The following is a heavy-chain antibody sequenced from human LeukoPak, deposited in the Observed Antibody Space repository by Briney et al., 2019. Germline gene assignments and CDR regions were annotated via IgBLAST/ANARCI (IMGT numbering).Heavy chain of an antibody. CDR2: ITGSSSTI. CDR1: GFTFSSPS. D-gene: IGHD6-13*01. CDR3: VRDPEPGIAAAGWGDY. J-gene: IGHJ4*02. Sequence: PGGSLRLSCAASGFTFSSPSMNWVRQAPGKGLEWVSYITGSSSTIYYADSVKGRFTISRDNSKNTLYLQMNSLRAEETAVYYSVRDPEPGIAAAGWGDYWGQGTLVTVSS. V-gene: IGHV3-48*01.